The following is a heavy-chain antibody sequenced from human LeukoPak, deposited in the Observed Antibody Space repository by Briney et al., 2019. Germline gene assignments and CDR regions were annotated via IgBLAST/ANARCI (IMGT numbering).Heavy chain of an antibody. D-gene: IGHD6-19*01. Sequence: ASVKVSCKVSGYTLTELSMHWVRQAPGKGLEWMGGFDPEDGETIYAQKFQGRVTITADESTSTAYMELSSLRSEDTAVYYCASGGYSSGWYFYWGQGTLVTVSS. CDR3: ASGGYSSGWYFY. CDR1: GYTLTELS. J-gene: IGHJ4*02. CDR2: FDPEDGET. V-gene: IGHV1-24*01.